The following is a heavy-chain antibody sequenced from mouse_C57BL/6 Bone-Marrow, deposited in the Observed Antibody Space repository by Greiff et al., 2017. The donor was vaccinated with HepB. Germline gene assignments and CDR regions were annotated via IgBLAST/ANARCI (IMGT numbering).Heavy chain of an antibody. CDR2: IDPENGDT. J-gene: IGHJ3*01. CDR3: TSLGGFAY. V-gene: IGHV14-4*01. CDR1: GFNIKDDY. Sequence: EVQLQQSGAELVRPGASVKLSCTASGFNIKDDYMHWVKQRPEQGLEWIGWIDPENGDTEYASKFQGKANITADTSSNTSYLQLSSLTSEDTAVYYCTSLGGFAYWGQGTLVTVSA.